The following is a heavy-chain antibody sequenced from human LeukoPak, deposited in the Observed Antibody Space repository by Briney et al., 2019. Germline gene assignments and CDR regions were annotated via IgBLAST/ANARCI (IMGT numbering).Heavy chain of an antibody. CDR1: GYSFTSYW. V-gene: IGHV5-51*01. D-gene: IGHD5/OR15-5a*01. CDR3: ARSRSSVGATRDAFDL. CDR2: IYPGDCDT. Sequence: AGESLKISCKGSGYSFTSYWIRWVRQMPGEGLEWMGIIYPGDCDTRYSPSFQGEVTISADKSISTAYLQWSSLQASDTAMYYCARSRSSVGATRDAFDLWGQGTMVTVSS. J-gene: IGHJ3*01.